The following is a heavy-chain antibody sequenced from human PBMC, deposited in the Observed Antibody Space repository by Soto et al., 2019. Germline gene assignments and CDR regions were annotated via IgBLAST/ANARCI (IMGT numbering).Heavy chain of an antibody. CDR3: ARATHIVVVTAIPFDY. D-gene: IGHD2-21*02. CDR1: GYTFTSYG. V-gene: IGHV1-18*01. Sequence: QVQLVQSGAEVKKPGASVKVSCKASGYTFTSYGISWVRQAPGQGLEWMGWISAYNGNTNYAQKLQGRVTMTTDTSTSTVYMELRSLRSDDTAVYYCARATHIVVVTAIPFDYWGQGTLVTVSS. J-gene: IGHJ4*02. CDR2: ISAYNGNT.